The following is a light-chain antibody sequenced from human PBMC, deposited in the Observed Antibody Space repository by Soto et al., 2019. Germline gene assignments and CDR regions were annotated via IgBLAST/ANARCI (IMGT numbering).Light chain of an antibody. J-gene: IGKJ4*01. CDR3: QKYSDWPLT. V-gene: IGKV3-15*01. Sequence: EIVMSQSPATLSVSPGEKVTLSCRASQNIYNNLAWYQQKPGQVPRLLIYFVSSRATGIPARFSGSGSATEFTLTISTLQSEDFAIYYCQKYSDWPLTFGGGTKVE. CDR1: QNIYNN. CDR2: FVS.